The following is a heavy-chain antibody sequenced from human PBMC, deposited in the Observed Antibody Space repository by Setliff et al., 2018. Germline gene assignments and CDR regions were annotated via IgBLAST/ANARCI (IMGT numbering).Heavy chain of an antibody. D-gene: IGHD3-10*01. J-gene: IGHJ6*02. Sequence: GGSLRLSCAASGFTFSSYAMHWVRQAPGEGLEWVAVISYDGDSKYYADSVKGRFTISRDNSKNTLYLQMNSLRAEDTAVYYCAKSITMVRGPPYYYYGMDVWGQGTTVTVSS. V-gene: IGHV3-30-3*02. CDR1: GFTFSSYA. CDR2: ISYDGDSK. CDR3: AKSITMVRGPPYYYYGMDV.